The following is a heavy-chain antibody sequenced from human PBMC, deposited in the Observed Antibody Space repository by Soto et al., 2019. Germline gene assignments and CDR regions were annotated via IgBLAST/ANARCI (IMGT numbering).Heavy chain of an antibody. D-gene: IGHD3-3*01. CDR2: IYYNGNT. CDR3: ARMAKYDDFTNNAFDI. Sequence: QVQVQESGPGLVKASETLSLTCTVSGVSISSYSWSWIRQPPGKGLEWIGYIYYNGNTRYNPSLRSRVTIAGDPSKSRFSLNLTSVTAADTAMYFCARMAKYDDFTNNAFDIWGQGTMVTVSS. J-gene: IGHJ3*02. V-gene: IGHV4-59*08. CDR1: GVSISSYS.